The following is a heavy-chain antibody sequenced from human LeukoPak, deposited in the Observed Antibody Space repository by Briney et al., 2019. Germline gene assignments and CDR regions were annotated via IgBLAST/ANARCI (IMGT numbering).Heavy chain of an antibody. J-gene: IGHJ3*02. CDR1: GFTFSNYW. CDR2: INTDGSST. V-gene: IGHV3-74*01. D-gene: IGHD1-1*01. Sequence: PGGSLRLPCAASGFTFSNYWMHWVRQAPGKGLVWVSRINTDGSSTGYADSVQGRFTISRDNAKNSLYLQMNSLTAEDTAVYYCARKMKTGDRVGTFDIWGQGTMVTVSS. CDR3: ARKMKTGDRVGTFDI.